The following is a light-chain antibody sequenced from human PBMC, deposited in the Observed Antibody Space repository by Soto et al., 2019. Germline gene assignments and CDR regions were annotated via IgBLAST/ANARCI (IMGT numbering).Light chain of an antibody. V-gene: IGKV1-5*01. CDR2: AAS. Sequence: DIYMTQSPSTLSASVGDRVTITCRASQGISKWLAWHQQKPGKAPKLLIYAASSLESGGPSRFRGSGSGTEFTLIISSLQPDDSATYYGQQYQSYSPWTFGQGTKVEVK. CDR3: QQYQSYSPWT. CDR1: QGISKW. J-gene: IGKJ1*01.